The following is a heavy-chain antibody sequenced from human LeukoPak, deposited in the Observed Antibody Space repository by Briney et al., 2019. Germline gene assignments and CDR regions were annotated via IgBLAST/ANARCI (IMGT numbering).Heavy chain of an antibody. J-gene: IGHJ5*02. Sequence: SETLSLTCTVSGGSISSYYWSWIRQPPGKGLEWIGYIYYSGSTNYSPSLKSRVTISVDTSKNQFSLKLSSVTAADTAVYYCARAPIAVAAPGWFDPWGQGTLVTVSS. CDR1: GGSISSYY. CDR2: IYYSGST. CDR3: ARAPIAVAAPGWFDP. D-gene: IGHD6-19*01. V-gene: IGHV4-59*01.